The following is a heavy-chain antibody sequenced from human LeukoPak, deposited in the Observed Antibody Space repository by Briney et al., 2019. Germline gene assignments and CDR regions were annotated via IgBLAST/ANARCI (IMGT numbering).Heavy chain of an antibody. V-gene: IGHV4-34*01. CDR1: GGSFSGYY. CDR2: VNHSGST. D-gene: IGHD3-10*01. J-gene: IGHJ5*02. Sequence: SETLSLTCAVYGGSFSGYYWSWIRQPPGKGLEWIGEVNHSGSTNYNTSLKSRVTISVDTSKHQFSLRLNSVTAADTAVYYCAKDRYYYGSGSYLGFDPWGQGTLVTVSS. CDR3: AKDRYYYGSGSYLGFDP.